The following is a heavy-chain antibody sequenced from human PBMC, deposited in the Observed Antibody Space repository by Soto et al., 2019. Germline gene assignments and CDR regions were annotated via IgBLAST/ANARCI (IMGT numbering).Heavy chain of an antibody. V-gene: IGHV3-33*01. CDR3: ARDYDFWSGSYYGMDV. CDR1: GFTFSSYG. D-gene: IGHD3-3*01. Sequence: GGSLRLSCAASGFTFSSYGMHWVRQAPGKGLEWVAVIWYDGSNIYYADSVKGRFTISRDNSKNTLYLQMNSLRAEDTAVYYYARDYDFWSGSYYGMDVWGQGTTVTVSS. CDR2: IWYDGSNI. J-gene: IGHJ6*02.